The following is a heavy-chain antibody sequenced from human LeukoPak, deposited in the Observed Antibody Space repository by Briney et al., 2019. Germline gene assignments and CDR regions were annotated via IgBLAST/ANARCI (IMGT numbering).Heavy chain of an antibody. CDR2: INQDGGEK. D-gene: IGHD5-18*01. CDR3: ARRRGYDYGDYYYYMDV. J-gene: IGHJ6*03. Sequence: GGSLRLSCAASGFTFSRYWMNWARQAPGKGLEWVANINQDGGEKYYVDSVKGRFTISRDNAKNSLYLQMNSLRAEDTAVYFCARRRGYDYGDYYYYMDVWGKGTTVTVSS. CDR1: GFTFSRYW. V-gene: IGHV3-7*01.